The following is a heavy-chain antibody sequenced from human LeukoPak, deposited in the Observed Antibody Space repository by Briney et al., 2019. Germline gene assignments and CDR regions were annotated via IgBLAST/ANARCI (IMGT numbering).Heavy chain of an antibody. V-gene: IGHV3-53*04. CDR3: ARDRSRGYSYGSFDY. Sequence: GGSLRLSCAASGFTVSSNYMSWVRQAPGKGLEWASVIYSGGSTFYADSVKGRFTISRHNSKNTLYLQMNSLRAEDTAVYYCARDRSRGYSYGSFDYWGQGTLVTVSS. CDR1: GFTVSSNY. J-gene: IGHJ4*02. CDR2: IYSGGST. D-gene: IGHD5-18*01.